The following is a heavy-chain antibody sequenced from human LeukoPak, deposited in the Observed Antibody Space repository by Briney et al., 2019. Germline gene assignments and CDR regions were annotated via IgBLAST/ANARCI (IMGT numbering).Heavy chain of an antibody. Sequence: SETLSLTCTVSGGSIRSSYYYWGWIRQPPGKGLEWIGSIYDSGSTYYNPSLKSRVTISVDTSKNQFSLKLSSVTAADTAVYYCARGGMVRGTNWFDPWGQGTLVTVSS. CDR3: ARGGMVRGTNWFDP. V-gene: IGHV4-39*07. J-gene: IGHJ5*02. D-gene: IGHD3-10*01. CDR1: GGSIRSSYYY. CDR2: IYDSGST.